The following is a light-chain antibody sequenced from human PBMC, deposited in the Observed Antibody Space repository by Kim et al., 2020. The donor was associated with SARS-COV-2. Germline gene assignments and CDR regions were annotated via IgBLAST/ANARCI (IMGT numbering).Light chain of an antibody. J-gene: IGLJ1*01. CDR2: QDS. CDR3: QAWDSSTVV. CDR1: KLGDKY. V-gene: IGLV3-1*01. Sequence: SYELTQPPSVSVSPGQTASFTCSGDKLGDKYACWYQQKPGQSPVLVIYQDSKRPSGIPERFSGSNSGNTATLTISGTQAMDEADYYCQAWDSSTVVFGTGTKVTVL.